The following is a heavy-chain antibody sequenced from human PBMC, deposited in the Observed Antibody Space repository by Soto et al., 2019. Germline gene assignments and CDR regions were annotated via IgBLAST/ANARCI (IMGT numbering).Heavy chain of an antibody. CDR2: ISYDGSNK. V-gene: IGHV3-30*18. CDR1: GFTFSSYG. D-gene: IGHD6-13*01. CDR3: AKDRGYSSSWYAYYFDY. Sequence: QVQLVESGGGVVQPGRSLRLSCAASGFTFSSYGMHWVRQAPGKGLEWVAVISYDGSNKYYADSVKGRFTISRDNSKNTLYLQMNSLRTEDTAVYYCAKDRGYSSSWYAYYFDYWGQGTLVTVSS. J-gene: IGHJ4*02.